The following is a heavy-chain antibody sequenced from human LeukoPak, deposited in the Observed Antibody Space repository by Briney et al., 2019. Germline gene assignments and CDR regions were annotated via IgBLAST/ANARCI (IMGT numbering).Heavy chain of an antibody. Sequence: PSETLSLTCTVSGGSISSYYWSWTRQPPGKGLEWIGYIYYSGSTNCNPSLKSRVTISVDTSKNQFSLKLSSVTAADTAVYYCARDQLNNWFDPWGQGTLFTVSS. CDR2: IYYSGST. V-gene: IGHV4-59*01. CDR1: GGSISSYY. D-gene: IGHD3-10*01. J-gene: IGHJ5*02. CDR3: ARDQLNNWFDP.